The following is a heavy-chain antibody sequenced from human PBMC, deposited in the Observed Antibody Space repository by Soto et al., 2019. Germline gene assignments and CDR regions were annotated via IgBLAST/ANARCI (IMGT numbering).Heavy chain of an antibody. CDR2: ISYDGSNT. J-gene: IGHJ4*02. CDR3: AKDGNVYSSGWYAPSFDY. CDR1: GFTFSSYG. V-gene: IGHV3-30*18. D-gene: IGHD6-19*01. Sequence: QVQLVESGGGVVQPGRSLRLSCAASGFTFSSYGMHWVRQAPGKGLEWVAVISYDGSNTYYGDTVKGRVTITRDNSKITLCRQINSVRAEDTAVYYSAKDGNVYSSGWYAPSFDYWLQGTLVTVSS.